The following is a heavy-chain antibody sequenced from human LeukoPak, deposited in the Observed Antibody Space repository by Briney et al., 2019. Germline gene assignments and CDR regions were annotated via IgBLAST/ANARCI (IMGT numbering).Heavy chain of an antibody. Sequence: SETLSLTCTVSGGSISSYYWSWIRQPPGKGLEWIGYIYYSGSTNYSPSLKSRVTIPVDTSKNQFSLKLSSVTAADTAVYYCARSVGDCGGDCWFSNWFDPWGQGTLVTVSS. V-gene: IGHV4-59*08. J-gene: IGHJ5*02. CDR3: ARSVGDCGGDCWFSNWFDP. CDR1: GGSISSYY. CDR2: IYYSGST. D-gene: IGHD2-21*02.